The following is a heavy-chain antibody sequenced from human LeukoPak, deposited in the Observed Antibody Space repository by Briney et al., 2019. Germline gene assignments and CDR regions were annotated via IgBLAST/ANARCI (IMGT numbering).Heavy chain of an antibody. CDR2: IYHSGST. CDR3: ARAPYGSGFDY. V-gene: IGHV4-4*02. CDR1: GVSITDNW. Sequence: SETLSLTCAVSGVSITDNWWSWVRQPPGKGLEWIGEIYHSGSTNYNPSLKSRVTISVDTSKNQFSLKLSSVTAADTAVYYCARAPYGSGFDYWGQGTLVTVSS. D-gene: IGHD3-10*01. J-gene: IGHJ4*02.